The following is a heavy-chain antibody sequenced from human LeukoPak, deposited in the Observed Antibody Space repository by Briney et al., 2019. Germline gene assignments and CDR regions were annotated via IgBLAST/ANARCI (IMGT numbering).Heavy chain of an antibody. CDR2: MNPNSRNT. J-gene: IGHJ4*02. CDR3: ARNVPKTGDFFY. D-gene: IGHD7-27*01. Sequence: GSSVKVSCKATGYTFTSYDINWVRQAPGQGREWMGWMNPNSRNTGYAQRFQGRLTLTRDTSISTAYMELSGLRSDDTAVYYCARNVPKTGDFFYWGQGTLVTVSS. CDR1: GYTFTSYD. V-gene: IGHV1-8*02.